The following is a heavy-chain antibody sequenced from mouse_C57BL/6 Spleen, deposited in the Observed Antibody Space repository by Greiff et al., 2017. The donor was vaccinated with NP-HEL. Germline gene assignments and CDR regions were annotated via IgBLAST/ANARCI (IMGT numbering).Heavy chain of an antibody. D-gene: IGHD1-1*01. J-gene: IGHJ2*01. Sequence: EVQLLESGAGLVKPGGSLKLSCAASGFTFSSYAMSWVRQTPEQRLEWVATISDGGSYTYYPANVQGRFTISRDNAKNNLYLQMSHLKSEDTAMYYCARDRTTGDYFDYWGQGTTLTVSS. CDR3: ARDRTTGDYFDY. CDR2: ISDGGSYT. V-gene: IGHV5-4*01. CDR1: GFTFSSYA.